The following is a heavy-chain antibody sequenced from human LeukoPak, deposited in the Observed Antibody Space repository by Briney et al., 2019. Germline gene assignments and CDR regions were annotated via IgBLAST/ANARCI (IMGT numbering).Heavy chain of an antibody. CDR1: GYSISSGYY. D-gene: IGHD5-24*01. Sequence: SETLSLTCAVSGYSISSGYYWGWIRQPPGKGLEWIGSIYHSGSTYYNPSLKSRVTISVDTSKNQFSLKLSSVTAADTAVYYCARGRDGYISYYFDYWGQGTLVTVSS. CDR2: IYHSGST. CDR3: ARGRDGYISYYFDY. J-gene: IGHJ4*02. V-gene: IGHV4-38-2*01.